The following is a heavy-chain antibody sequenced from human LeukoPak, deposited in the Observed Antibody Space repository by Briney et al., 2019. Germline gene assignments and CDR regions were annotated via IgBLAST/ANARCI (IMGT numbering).Heavy chain of an antibody. D-gene: IGHD5-24*01. J-gene: IGHJ4*02. CDR2: INHSGST. V-gene: IGHV4-34*01. CDR3: ARGRPRWLQLSY. Sequence: PSETLSLTCAVYGGSFSGYYWSWIRQTPGKGLEWIGEINHSGSTNYNPSLKSRVTISVDTSKNQFSLKLSSVTAADTAVYYCARGRPRWLQLSYWGQGALVTVSS. CDR1: GGSFSGYY.